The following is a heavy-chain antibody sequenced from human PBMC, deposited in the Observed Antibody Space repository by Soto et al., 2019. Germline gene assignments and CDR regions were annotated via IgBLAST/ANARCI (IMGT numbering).Heavy chain of an antibody. J-gene: IGHJ6*03. CDR1: GGSVSSEYFH. CDR3: ARQDIVVVPAARYYYYMDV. D-gene: IGHD2-2*01. CDR2: IHYTGSI. V-gene: IGHV4-30-4*08. Sequence: SETLSLTCAVSGGSVSSEYFHWTWIRQSPGKGLEWIGYIHYTGSIMYNPSFKSRLTMAVDTTKNQFSLQLTSVTAADTAVYYCARQDIVVVPAARYYYYMDVWGKGTTVTVSS.